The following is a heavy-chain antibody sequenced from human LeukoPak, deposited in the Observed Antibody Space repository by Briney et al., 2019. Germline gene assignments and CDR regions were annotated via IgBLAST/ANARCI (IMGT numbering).Heavy chain of an antibody. Sequence: GASVKVSCKASGYTFTSYGISWVRQASGQGLEWMGWISAYNGNTNYAQKLQGRVTMTTDTSTSTAYMELRSLRSDDTAVYYCAREFGAAADHNWFDPWGQGTLVTVSS. CDR2: ISAYNGNT. J-gene: IGHJ5*02. D-gene: IGHD6-13*01. CDR1: GYTFTSYG. V-gene: IGHV1-18*01. CDR3: AREFGAAADHNWFDP.